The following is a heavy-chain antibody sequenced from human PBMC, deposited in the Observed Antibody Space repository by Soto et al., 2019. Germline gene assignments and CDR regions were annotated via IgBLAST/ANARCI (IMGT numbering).Heavy chain of an antibody. D-gene: IGHD3-10*01. Sequence: SETLSLTCAVYGGSFSGYYWSWIRQPPGKGLEWIGEINHSGSTNYNPSLKSRVTISVDTSKNQFSLKLSSVTAADTAVYYCARVEVLLWFGELSGPYNWFDPWGQGTLVTV. CDR2: INHSGST. CDR1: GGSFSGYY. V-gene: IGHV4-34*01. CDR3: ARVEVLLWFGELSGPYNWFDP. J-gene: IGHJ5*02.